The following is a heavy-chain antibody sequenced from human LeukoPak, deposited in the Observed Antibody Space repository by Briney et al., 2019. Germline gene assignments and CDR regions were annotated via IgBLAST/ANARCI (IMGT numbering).Heavy chain of an antibody. CDR2: IYSGGST. CDR3: ARPIDNGSGSYYFDY. V-gene: IGHV3-53*04. Sequence: GGSLRLSCAASGFTVSSNYMSWVRQAPGKGLERVSVIYSGGSTYYADSVKGRFTISRHNSKNTLYLQMNSLRAEDTAVYYCARPIDNGSGSYYFDYWGQGTLVTVSS. D-gene: IGHD3-10*01. J-gene: IGHJ4*02. CDR1: GFTVSSNY.